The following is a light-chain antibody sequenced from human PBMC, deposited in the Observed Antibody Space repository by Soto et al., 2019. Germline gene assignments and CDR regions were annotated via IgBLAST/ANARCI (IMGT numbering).Light chain of an antibody. CDR2: DAS. CDR1: QSISSW. Sequence: DIQMTQSPSTLSASVGDRVTITCRASQSISSWLAWYQQKPGKAPKLLIYDASSLESGVPSRFSGSGSGTEFTLTISSLQPDDFATYYCQQYNSWLRLFACGPGTKVEIK. V-gene: IGKV1-5*01. CDR3: QQYNSWLRLFA. J-gene: IGKJ3*01.